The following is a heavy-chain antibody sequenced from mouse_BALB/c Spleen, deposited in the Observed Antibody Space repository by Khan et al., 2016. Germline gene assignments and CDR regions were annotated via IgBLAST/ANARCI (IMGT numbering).Heavy chain of an antibody. J-gene: IGHJ1*01. CDR1: GYTFTDYE. D-gene: IGHD1-1*01. Sequence: QVQLQQSGAELVRPGTSVKLSCKALGYTFTDYEMHWVKQTPVRGLEWIGAIHPGIGGTAYNQNFRGRAILTADKSSSTAYMELSSLTPEDSAVYYCTRSFWDYDGSTWYFDVWGAGTTVTVSS. CDR2: IHPGIGGT. V-gene: IGHV1-15*01. CDR3: TRSFWDYDGSTWYFDV.